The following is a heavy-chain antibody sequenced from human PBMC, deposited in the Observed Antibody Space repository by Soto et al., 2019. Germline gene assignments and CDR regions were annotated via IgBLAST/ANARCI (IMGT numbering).Heavy chain of an antibody. D-gene: IGHD7-27*01. CDR2: ISYDGTNK. CDR1: GFSFSISP. J-gene: IGHJ4*02. CDR3: ARDPKTSGGQHWAFNYFDS. Sequence: PGGSLRLSCAASGFSFSISPMHWVRQAPGKGPEWVALISYDGTNKFYADSVKGRFTISRDNSKSTLYLQVDSLRPEDAAVYYCARDPKTSGGQHWAFNYFDSSGPGTLVTVYS. V-gene: IGHV3-30-3*01.